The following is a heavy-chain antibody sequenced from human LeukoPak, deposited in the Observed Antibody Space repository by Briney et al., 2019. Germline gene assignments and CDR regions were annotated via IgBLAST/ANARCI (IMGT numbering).Heavy chain of an antibody. Sequence: ASVKVSCTASGYSFTSNYIHWVRQAPGRGLEWMGMICPRDGSTSYAQKFQGRVTVTRDTSTSTVHMELSGLRSEDTAVYYCARDQEAFDYWGQGTLVTVSS. J-gene: IGHJ4*02. CDR2: ICPRDGST. CDR3: ARDQEAFDY. V-gene: IGHV1-46*01. CDR1: GYSFTSNY.